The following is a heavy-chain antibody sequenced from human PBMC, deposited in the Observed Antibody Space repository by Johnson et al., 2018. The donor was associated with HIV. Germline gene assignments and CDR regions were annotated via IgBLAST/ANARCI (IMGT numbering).Heavy chain of an antibody. Sequence: QVQLVESGGGLIQPGGSLRLSCAASGFIVSSKHMSWVRQAPGKGLEWVAVISYDGSNKYYADSVKGRFTISRDNSKNTLYVQMNSLRAEDTAVYYCARDGQMTLGDDAFDIWGQGTMVTVSS. V-gene: IGHV3-30-3*01. D-gene: IGHD3-16*01. CDR3: ARDGQMTLGDDAFDI. CDR1: GFIVSSKH. J-gene: IGHJ3*02. CDR2: ISYDGSNK.